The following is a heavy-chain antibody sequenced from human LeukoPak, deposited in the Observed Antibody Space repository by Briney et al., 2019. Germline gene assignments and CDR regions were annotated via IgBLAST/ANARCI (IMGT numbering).Heavy chain of an antibody. CDR1: GYTFTSYG. CDR3: AIVTYYYDSSGYLDY. V-gene: IGHV1-18*01. D-gene: IGHD3-22*01. CDR2: ISDYNGNT. Sequence: ASVKVSCKXSGYTFTSYGISWVRQAPGQGLEWMGWISDYNGNTNYAQKLQGRVTMTTDTSTSTAYMELRSLRSDDTAVYYCAIVTYYYDSSGYLDYWGQGTLVTVSS. J-gene: IGHJ4*02.